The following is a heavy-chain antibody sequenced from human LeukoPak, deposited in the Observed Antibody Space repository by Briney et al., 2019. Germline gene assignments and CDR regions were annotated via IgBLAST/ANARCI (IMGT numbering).Heavy chain of an antibody. CDR1: GFTFNDYY. CDR2: INSSGSTK. CDR3: ARGATPNFDY. D-gene: IGHD1-26*01. V-gene: IGHV3-11*01. Sequence: GGSLRLSCAASGFTFNDYYVTWIRQAPGKGLEWVSEINSSGSTKYYADSVKGRFTISRDNAKNSLYLQMNSLRAEDTAVYYCARGATPNFDYWGQGTLVTVSS. J-gene: IGHJ4*02.